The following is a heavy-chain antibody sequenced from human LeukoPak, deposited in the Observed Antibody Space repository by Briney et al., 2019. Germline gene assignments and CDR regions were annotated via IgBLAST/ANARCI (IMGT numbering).Heavy chain of an antibody. CDR1: GFIFSSDW. J-gene: IGHJ4*02. D-gene: IGHD2-21*01. V-gene: IGHV3-7*01. CDR3: ATGEGH. CDR2: IKQDGSAK. Sequence: GGSLRLSCSAPGFIFSSDWMKWVRQAPGKGLEWVATIKQDGSAKYYVDSVKGRFTISRDNAKKTLYLEMNTLRAEDTAVYYCATGEGHWGQGTLVTVSS.